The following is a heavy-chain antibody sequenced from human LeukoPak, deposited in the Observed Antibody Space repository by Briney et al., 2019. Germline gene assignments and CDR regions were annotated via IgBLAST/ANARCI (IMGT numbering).Heavy chain of an antibody. CDR1: GFTFDDYG. D-gene: IGHD3-10*01. Sequence: PGGSLRLSCAASGFTFDDYGMSWVRQAPGKGLEWVSGINWNGGSTGYADSVKGRFTISRDNAKNSLYLQMNSLRAEDTALYYCARDTAGFGGPTGDYWGQGTLVTVSS. V-gene: IGHV3-20*04. J-gene: IGHJ4*02. CDR2: INWNGGST. CDR3: ARDTAGFGGPTGDY.